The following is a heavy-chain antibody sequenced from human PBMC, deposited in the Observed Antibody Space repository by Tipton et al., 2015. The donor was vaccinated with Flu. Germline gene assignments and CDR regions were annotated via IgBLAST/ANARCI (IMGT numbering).Heavy chain of an antibody. CDR2: ISGGGGIRGSGAGT. J-gene: IGHJ4*02. CDR1: GFTFSRYA. CDR3: GKVIPEIVAGLDY. V-gene: IGHV3-23*01. Sequence: GSLRLSCAASGFTFSRYAMSWVRQAPGKGLEWVSAISGGGGIRGSGAGTYYADSVKGRFTISRDNSKNTVYLQMNSLRAEDTAIYYCGKVIPEIVAGLDYWGQGTLVTVSS. D-gene: IGHD5-12*01.